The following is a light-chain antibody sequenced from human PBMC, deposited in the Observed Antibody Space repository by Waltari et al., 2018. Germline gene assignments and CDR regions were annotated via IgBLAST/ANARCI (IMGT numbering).Light chain of an antibody. Sequence: DIVMTQSPLSLPVTPGEPASISCRSSQSLLQSNAHNYLDWYLQKPGQSPQLLIYLGSNRASGVPDRFSGSGSGTDFTLKISRVEAEDVGVYYCMQALQTPLTFGGGTKVEIK. CDR2: LGS. J-gene: IGKJ4*01. CDR3: MQALQTPLT. CDR1: QSLLQSNAHNY. V-gene: IGKV2-28*01.